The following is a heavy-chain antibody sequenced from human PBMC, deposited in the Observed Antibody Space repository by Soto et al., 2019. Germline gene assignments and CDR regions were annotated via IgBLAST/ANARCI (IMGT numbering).Heavy chain of an antibody. J-gene: IGHJ4*02. CDR2: ISYDGSNK. CDR1: GFTFSSYA. Sequence: QVQLVESGGGVVQPGRSLRLSCAASGFTFSSYAMHWVRQAPGKGLEWVAVISYDGSNKYYADSVKGRFTISRNNSKNTLYLRMSSLGAEDTSVYYCAREDDVPFLPDFWCQGTLVTFSS. CDR3: AREDDVPFLPDF. V-gene: IGHV3-30-3*01. D-gene: IGHD1-1*01.